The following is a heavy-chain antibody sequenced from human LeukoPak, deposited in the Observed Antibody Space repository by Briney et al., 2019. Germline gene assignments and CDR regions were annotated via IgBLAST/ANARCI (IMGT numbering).Heavy chain of an antibody. D-gene: IGHD3-22*01. CDR2: IYYSGST. Sequence: SETLSLTCTVSGGSISSSSYYWGWIRQPPGKGLEWIGSIYYSGSTYYNPSLKSRVTISVDTSKNQFSLKLSSVTAADTAVYYCARDASYYYDRDDWYYYYYYMDVWGKGTTVTVSS. V-gene: IGHV4-39*07. CDR1: GGSISSSSYY. CDR3: ARDASYYYDRDDWYYYYYYMDV. J-gene: IGHJ6*03.